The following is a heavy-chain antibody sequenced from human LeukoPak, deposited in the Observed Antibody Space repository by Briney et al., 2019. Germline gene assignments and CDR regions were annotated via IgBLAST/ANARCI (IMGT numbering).Heavy chain of an antibody. CDR3: ARAGQGYCTSASCFLSLDY. D-gene: IGHD2-2*01. CDR1: GASISSYF. Sequence: SETLSLTCTVSGASISSYFWTWIRQPPGEGLEWIGCFYYSGSTNYNPSLKSRVTISVDKSKNQFSLKLNSVTAADTAVYYCARAGQGYCTSASCFLSLDYWGQGTLVTVSS. CDR2: FYYSGST. V-gene: IGHV4-59*12. J-gene: IGHJ4*02.